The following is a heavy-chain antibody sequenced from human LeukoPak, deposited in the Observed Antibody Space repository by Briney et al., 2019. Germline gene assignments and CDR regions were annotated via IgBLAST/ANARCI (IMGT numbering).Heavy chain of an antibody. J-gene: IGHJ4*02. CDR2: IYYSGST. Sequence: SETLSLTCTVSGGSISSSSYYWGWIRQPPGKGLEWIGSIYYSGSTYYNPSLKSRVTISVDTSKNQFSLKLSSVTAADTAVYYCARHQGDYGDLPFDYWGQGTLVTVSS. CDR3: ARHQGDYGDLPFDY. CDR1: GGSISSSSYY. V-gene: IGHV4-39*01. D-gene: IGHD4-17*01.